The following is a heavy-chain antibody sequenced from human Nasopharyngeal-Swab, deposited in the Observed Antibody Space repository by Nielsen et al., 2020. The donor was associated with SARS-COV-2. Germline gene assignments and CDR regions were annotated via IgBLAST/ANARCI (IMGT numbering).Heavy chain of an antibody. CDR1: GGSISSYY. Sequence: SETLSLTCTVSGGSISSYYWSWIRQPPGKGLEWIGYIYYSGSTNYNPSLKSRVTMSVDTSKNHFSLKLSSVTAADTAVYYCARDLARSTGYLDSWGQGILVTVSS. CDR3: ARDLARSTGYLDS. V-gene: IGHV4-59*12. CDR2: IYYSGST. J-gene: IGHJ4*02.